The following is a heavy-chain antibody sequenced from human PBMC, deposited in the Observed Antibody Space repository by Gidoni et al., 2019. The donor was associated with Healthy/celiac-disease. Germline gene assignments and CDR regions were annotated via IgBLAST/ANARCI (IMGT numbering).Heavy chain of an antibody. CDR3: ARDSYYYDSSGKTYYYGMDV. D-gene: IGHD3-22*01. CDR2: IYTSGST. V-gene: IGHV4-4*07. J-gene: IGHJ6*02. Sequence: QVQLQESCPGLAKPSETLSLTCTDSGCSISRSYWCWIRQPAGKGLEWIGRIYTSGSTNYNPSLKSRVTMSVDTSKNQFSLKLSSVTAAYTAVYYCARDSYYYDSSGKTYYYGMDVWGQGTTVTVSS. CDR1: GCSISRSY.